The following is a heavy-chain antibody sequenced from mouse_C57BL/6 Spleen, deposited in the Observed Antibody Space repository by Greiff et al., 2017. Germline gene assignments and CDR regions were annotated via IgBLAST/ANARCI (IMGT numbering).Heavy chain of an antibody. V-gene: IGHV1-18*01. CDR1: GYTFTDYN. CDR3: ARRKYVSYYFDY. CDR2: INPNNGGT. D-gene: IGHD2-10*02. J-gene: IGHJ2*01. Sequence: DVQLQESGPELVKPGASVKIPCKASGYTFTDYNMDWVKQSHGKSLEWIGDINPNNGGTIYNQKFKGKATLTVDKSSSTAYMELRSLTSEDTAVYYCARRKYVSYYFDYWGQGTTLTVSS.